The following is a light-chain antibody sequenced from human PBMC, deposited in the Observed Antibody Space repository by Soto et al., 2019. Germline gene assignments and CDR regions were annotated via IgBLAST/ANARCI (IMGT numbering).Light chain of an antibody. CDR1: QTVRNNY. Sequence: EFVLTQSPGTLSLSPRERATLSCRASQTVRNNYLAWYQQKPGQAPRLLIYDASSRATGIPDRFSGGGSGTDFTLTISRLEPEDFAVYYCQQFSSYPLNFGGGTKVDIK. V-gene: IGKV3-20*01. J-gene: IGKJ4*01. CDR2: DAS. CDR3: QQFSSYPLN.